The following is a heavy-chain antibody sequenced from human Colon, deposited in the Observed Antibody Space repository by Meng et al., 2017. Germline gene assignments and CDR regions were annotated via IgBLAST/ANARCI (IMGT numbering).Heavy chain of an antibody. J-gene: IGHJ4*02. V-gene: IGHV4-61*01. Sequence: QLQESGPGLVMPAETLSRTCTVSGGSVSSGSYYWSWIRQPPGKGLEWIGYIYYSGSTNYNPSLKSRVTISVDTSKNQFSLKLSSVTAADTAVYYCARGASDYDFDYWGQGTLVTVSS. D-gene: IGHD3-22*01. CDR2: IYYSGST. CDR3: ARGASDYDFDY. CDR1: GGSVSSGSYY.